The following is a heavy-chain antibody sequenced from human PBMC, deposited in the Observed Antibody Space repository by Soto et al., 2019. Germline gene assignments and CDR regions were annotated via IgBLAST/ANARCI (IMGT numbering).Heavy chain of an antibody. CDR1: VGSLSSSSYY. CDR3: ARVYSSSSYYYGMDV. V-gene: IGHV4-39*01. CDR2: VYYGGST. J-gene: IGHJ6*02. D-gene: IGHD6-13*01. Sequence: PSASLCQTCTVSVGSLSSSSYYWGWIRNPPGKGLEWIGSVYYGGSTYDNPCLKSRATISLDTSKNQFSMKLSSVTAADTAVYYCARVYSSSSYYYGMDVWGQGTTVT.